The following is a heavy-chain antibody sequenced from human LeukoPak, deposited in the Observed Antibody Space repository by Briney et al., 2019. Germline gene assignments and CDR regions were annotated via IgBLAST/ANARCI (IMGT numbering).Heavy chain of an antibody. D-gene: IGHD5-18*01. CDR1: SGSVSSYY. CDR2: IYYSGST. Sequence: KTSQTLSLTCTVSSGSVSSYYWSWIRQPPGKGLEWIGYIYYSGSTNYNPSLKSRVTISVDTSKNQFSLKLSSVTAADTAVYYCARGLVEPPYSYGPFDYWGQGTLVTVSS. V-gene: IGHV4-59*02. J-gene: IGHJ4*02. CDR3: ARGLVEPPYSYGPFDY.